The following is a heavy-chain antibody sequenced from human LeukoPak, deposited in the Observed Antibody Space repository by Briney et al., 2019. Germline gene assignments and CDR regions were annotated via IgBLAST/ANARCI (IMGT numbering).Heavy chain of an antibody. Sequence: PGGSLRLSCAASGFTFSNYAMSWVRQAPGKGLEWVSAISSSSGHNTHYADSVKGRFTISRDNAKNSLFLQMNSLRAEDTAVYYCARVTYAVPDYWGQGTLVAVSS. CDR3: ARVTYAVPDY. D-gene: IGHD2/OR15-2a*01. CDR2: ISSSSGHNT. CDR1: GFTFSNYA. V-gene: IGHV3-23*01. J-gene: IGHJ4*02.